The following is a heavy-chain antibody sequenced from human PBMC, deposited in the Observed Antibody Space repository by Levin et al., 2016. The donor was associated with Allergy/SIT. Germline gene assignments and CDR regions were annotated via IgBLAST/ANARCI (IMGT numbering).Heavy chain of an antibody. CDR1: GGTFSSYA. CDR3: ARAMRAGDPWYYYYYMDV. Sequence: SVKVSCKASGGTFSSYAISWVRQAPGQGLEWMGGIIPIFGTANYAQKFQGRVTITADESTSTAYMELSSLRSEDTAVYYCARAMRAGDPWYYYYYMDVWGKGTTVTVSS. D-gene: IGHD4-17*01. J-gene: IGHJ6*03. V-gene: IGHV1-69*13. CDR2: IIPIFGTA.